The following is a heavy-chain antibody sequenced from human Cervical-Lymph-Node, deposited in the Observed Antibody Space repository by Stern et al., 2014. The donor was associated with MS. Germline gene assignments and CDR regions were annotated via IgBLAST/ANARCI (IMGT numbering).Heavy chain of an antibody. Sequence: QLQLQESGPGLVKASETLSLTCSVSGGSIRSSSNFWGWIRQPPGKGLEWIGSVYRTGSTYYNPSLKSRITISADTSKNQFSLKVSSVTVADTAVYYCARLDENWLVEPCFDYWGHGTLVTVSS. CDR1: GGSIRSSSNF. J-gene: IGHJ4*01. V-gene: IGHV4-39*01. CDR3: ARLDENWLVEPCFDY. D-gene: IGHD6-19*01. CDR2: VYRTGST.